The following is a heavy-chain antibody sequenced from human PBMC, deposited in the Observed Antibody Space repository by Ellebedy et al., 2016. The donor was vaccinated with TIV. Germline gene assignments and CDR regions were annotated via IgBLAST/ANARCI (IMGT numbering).Heavy chain of an antibody. CDR3: GRVSSEVRKLHFDY. V-gene: IGHV4-59*01. D-gene: IGHD1-14*01. J-gene: IGHJ4*02. CDR1: GGSISSDY. Sequence: MPSETLSLTCTVSGGSISSDYWSWVRQPPGKGLEWIGYIYYSGGTSYTPSLKSRVSISVAPSKNQFSLKLSSVTAADTAVYYCGRVSSEVRKLHFDYWGQGTLVTVSS. CDR2: IYYSGGT.